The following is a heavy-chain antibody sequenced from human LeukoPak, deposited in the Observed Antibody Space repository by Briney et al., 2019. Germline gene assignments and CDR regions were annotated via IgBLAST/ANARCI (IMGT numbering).Heavy chain of an antibody. CDR2: INSDGSST. Sequence: GGSLRLSCAASGFTFSSYWMHWVRQAPGKGLVWVSRINSDGSSTSYADSVKGRFTISRDNSKNTLYLQMNSLRAEDTAVYYCAREIRANYYYDSSGYYSDAFDIWGQGTMVTVSS. J-gene: IGHJ3*02. CDR3: AREIRANYYYDSSGYYSDAFDI. D-gene: IGHD3-22*01. V-gene: IGHV3-74*01. CDR1: GFTFSSYW.